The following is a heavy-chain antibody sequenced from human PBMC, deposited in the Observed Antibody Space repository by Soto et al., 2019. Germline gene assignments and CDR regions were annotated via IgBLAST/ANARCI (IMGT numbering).Heavy chain of an antibody. CDR1: GGSFSGYY. J-gene: IGHJ4*02. D-gene: IGHD5-12*01. V-gene: IGHV4-34*01. Sequence: PSETLSLTCAVYGGSFSGYYWSWIRQPPGKGLEWIGEINHSGSTNYNPSLKSRVTISVDTSKNQFSLKLSSVTAADTAVYYCARTKRATIKGLDYWGQGTLVTVSS. CDR2: INHSGST. CDR3: ARTKRATIKGLDY.